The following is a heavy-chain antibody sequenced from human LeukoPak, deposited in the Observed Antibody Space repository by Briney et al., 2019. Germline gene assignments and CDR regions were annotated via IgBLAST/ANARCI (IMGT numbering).Heavy chain of an antibody. V-gene: IGHV3-7*01. CDR3: ARAQGGSGSYLSAEYFQH. D-gene: IGHD3-10*01. J-gene: IGHJ1*01. CDR2: IKQDGSEK. Sequence: GGSLRLSCAASGFTFSSYWMSWVRQAPGKGLEWVANIKQDGSEKYYVDSVKGRFTISRDNAKNSLYLQMNSLRAEDTAVYYCARAQGGSGSYLSAEYFQHWGQGTLVTVSS. CDR1: GFTFSSYW.